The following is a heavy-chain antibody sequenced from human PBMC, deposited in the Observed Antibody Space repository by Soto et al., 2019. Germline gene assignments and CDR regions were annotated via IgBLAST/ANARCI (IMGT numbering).Heavy chain of an antibody. CDR2: IWYDGSNK. J-gene: IGHJ4*02. CDR3: ARDNRITIFGVVLDY. D-gene: IGHD3-3*01. Sequence: GGSLRLSCAASGFTFSSYGMHWVRQAPGKGLEWVAVIWYDGSNKYYADSVKGRFTISRDNSKNTLYLQMNSLRAEDTAVYYCARDNRITIFGVVLDYWGQGTLVTV. V-gene: IGHV3-33*01. CDR1: GFTFSSYG.